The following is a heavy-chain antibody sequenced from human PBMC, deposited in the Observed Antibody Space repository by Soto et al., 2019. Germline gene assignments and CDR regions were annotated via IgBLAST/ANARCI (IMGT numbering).Heavy chain of an antibody. V-gene: IGHV1-3*01. CDR2: ILCLNDRK. D-gene: IGHD2-8*02. CDR1: GYTFSDYG. J-gene: IGHJ4*02. CDR3: ARGRRTCTGKTCCTDFDF. Sequence: QVPLVQSGAEVKTPGASVTISCKASGYTFSDYGIPWIRQAPGQRPVWLGWILCLNDRKEYSQKHQGRISLTRDTSASTAFMGLSRLGSEGTAGYYCARGRRTCTGKTCCTDFDFWGQGSLVSVSS.